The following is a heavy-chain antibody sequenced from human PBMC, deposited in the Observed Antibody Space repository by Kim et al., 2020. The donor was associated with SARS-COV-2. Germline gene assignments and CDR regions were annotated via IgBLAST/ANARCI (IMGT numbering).Heavy chain of an antibody. J-gene: IGHJ4*02. CDR1: GGSVSSGSYY. D-gene: IGHD5-12*01. Sequence: SETLSLTCTVSGGSVSSGSYYWSWIRQPPGKGLEWIGYIYYSGSTNYNPSLKSRVTISVDTSKNQFSLKLSSVTAADTAVYYCARDERGSGYGHFDYWGQGTLVTVSS. CDR3: ARDERGSGYGHFDY. V-gene: IGHV4-61*01. CDR2: IYYSGST.